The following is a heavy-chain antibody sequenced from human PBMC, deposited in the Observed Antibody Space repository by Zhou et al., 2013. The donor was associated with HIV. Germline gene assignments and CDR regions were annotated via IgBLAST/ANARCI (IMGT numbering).Heavy chain of an antibody. CDR2: IIPIFGTA. CDR3: ARDLSGYCSSTSCYGGWFDP. V-gene: IGHV1-69*05. D-gene: IGHD2-2*03. J-gene: IGHJ5*02. CDR1: GGTFSSYA. Sequence: QVQLVQSGAEVKKPGSSVKVSCKASGGTFSSYAISWVRQAPGQGLEWMGGIIPIFGTANYAQKFQGRVTITTDESTSTAYMELSSLRSEDTAVYYCARDLSGYCSSTSCYGGWFDPWGQGNPGSPSPQ.